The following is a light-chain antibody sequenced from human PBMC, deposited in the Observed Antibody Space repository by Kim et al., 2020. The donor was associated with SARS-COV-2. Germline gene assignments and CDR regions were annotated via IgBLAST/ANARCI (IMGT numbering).Light chain of an antibody. CDR1: QSISSW. CDR3: RRYKSYPYT. V-gene: IGKV1-5*03. Sequence: EIQMTQSPSTLSASVGERVTLSCRASQSISSWLAWYQQKPGKAPKLLIYKASSLESGVPSRFSGSGSGTDFTLTISSLQPDDFATYYCRRYKSYPYTFGQGTKLEI. J-gene: IGKJ2*01. CDR2: KAS.